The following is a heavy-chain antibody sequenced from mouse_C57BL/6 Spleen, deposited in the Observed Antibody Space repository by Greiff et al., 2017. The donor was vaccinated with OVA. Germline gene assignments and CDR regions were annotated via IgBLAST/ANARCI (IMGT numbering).Heavy chain of an antibody. V-gene: IGHV1-81*01. CDR2: IYPRSGNT. D-gene: IGHD1-1*01. CDR3: ARRITTVVATPLDY. CDR1: GYTFTSYG. Sequence: VKLQESGAELARPGASVKLSCKASGYTFTSYGISWVKQRTGQGLEWIGEIYPRSGNTYYNEKFKGKATLTADKSSSTAYMELRSLTSEDSAVYFCARRITTVVATPLDYWGQGTTLTVSS. J-gene: IGHJ2*01.